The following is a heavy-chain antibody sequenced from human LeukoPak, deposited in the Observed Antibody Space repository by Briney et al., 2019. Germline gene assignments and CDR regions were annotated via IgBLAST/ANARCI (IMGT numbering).Heavy chain of an antibody. CDR2: IRYDGSNK. Sequence: GGSLRLSCAASGFTFISYGMHLVRQAPGKGLEWVAFIRYDGSNKYYADSVEGRFTISRDNSKNTLYLQVTSLRIDDTAVYYCAKALSGYKPPNYYYYMDVWGKGTTVTVSS. D-gene: IGHD3-3*01. V-gene: IGHV3-30*02. CDR3: AKALSGYKPPNYYYYMDV. CDR1: GFTFISYG. J-gene: IGHJ6*03.